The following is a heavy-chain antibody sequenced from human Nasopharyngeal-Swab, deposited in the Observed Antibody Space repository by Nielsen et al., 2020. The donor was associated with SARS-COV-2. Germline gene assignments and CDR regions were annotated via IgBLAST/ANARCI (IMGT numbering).Heavy chain of an antibody. CDR3: ARQGVFVPAYFHQYYMDV. CDR2: IKQDGSEK. J-gene: IGHJ6*03. D-gene: IGHD3-16*02. Sequence: GESLKISCATSGFSFSTYWMTWFREAPGKGLEWVANIKQDGSEKYYVDSVKGRFTVSRDNPKNLLYLQVNSLRAEDTAVYYCARQGVFVPAYFHQYYMDVWGKWSTVTVSS. V-gene: IGHV3-7*03. CDR1: GFSFSTYW.